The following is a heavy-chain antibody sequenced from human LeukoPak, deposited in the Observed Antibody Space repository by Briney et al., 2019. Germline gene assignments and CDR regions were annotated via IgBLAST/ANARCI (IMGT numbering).Heavy chain of an antibody. CDR1: GLTFGDYA. V-gene: IGHV3-49*04. J-gene: IGHJ3*02. CDR3: TVGIYCSSTSCYSRDAFDI. D-gene: IGHD2-2*01. Sequence: GGSLRLSCTASGLTFGDYAMSWVRQAPGKGLEWVGLIRSKAYGGTTEYAASVKGRFTISRDDSKSIAYLQMNSLKTEDTAVYYCTVGIYCSSTSCYSRDAFDIWGQGTMVTVSS. CDR2: IRSKAYGGTT.